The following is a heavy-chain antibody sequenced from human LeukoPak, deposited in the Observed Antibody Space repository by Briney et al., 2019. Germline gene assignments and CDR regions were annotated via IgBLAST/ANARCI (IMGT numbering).Heavy chain of an antibody. D-gene: IGHD1-26*01. CDR2: INPNSGGT. V-gene: IGHV1-2*02. J-gene: IGHJ4*02. Sequence: GASVKVSCKASGYTFTGYYMHWVRQAPGQGLEWMGWINPNSGGTNYAQKFQGRVTMTRDTSISTAYMELSRLRSDDTAVYYCARDLSVSGSSDRDYWGQGTLVTVSS. CDR3: ARDLSVSGSSDRDY. CDR1: GYTFTGYY.